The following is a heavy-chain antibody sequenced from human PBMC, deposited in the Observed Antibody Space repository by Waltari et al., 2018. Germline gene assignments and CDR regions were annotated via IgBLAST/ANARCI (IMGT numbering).Heavy chain of an antibody. D-gene: IGHD2-2*01. CDR2: FDPEDGET. CDR3: ATRRIFGSSTSIPYFDY. Sequence: QVQLVQSGAEVKKPGASVKVSCKVSGYTLTELSMHWVRQAPGKGLEWRGGFDPEDGETSYAQKFQGRVTMTEDTSTDTAYMELSSLRSEDTAVYYCATRRIFGSSTSIPYFDYWGQGTLVTVSS. CDR1: GYTLTELS. J-gene: IGHJ4*02. V-gene: IGHV1-24*01.